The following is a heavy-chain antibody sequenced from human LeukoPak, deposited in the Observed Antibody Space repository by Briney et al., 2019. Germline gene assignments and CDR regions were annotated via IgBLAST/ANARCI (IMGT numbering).Heavy chain of an antibody. Sequence: PSETLSLTCAVYGGSFSGYYWSWIRQPPGKGLEWIGEISYSGSTNYNPSLKSRVTISVDTSKNQFSLKLSSVTAADTAVYYCARGVCSGGSCYSEWNYWGQGTLVTVSS. D-gene: IGHD2-15*01. CDR3: ARGVCSGGSCYSEWNY. J-gene: IGHJ4*02. V-gene: IGHV4-34*01. CDR2: ISYSGST. CDR1: GGSFSGYY.